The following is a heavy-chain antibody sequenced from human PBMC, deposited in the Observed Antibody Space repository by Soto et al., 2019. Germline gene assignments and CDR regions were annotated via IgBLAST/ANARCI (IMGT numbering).Heavy chain of an antibody. CDR3: ARDSGYYDFWSGSRYGMGV. V-gene: IGHV4-31*03. J-gene: IGHJ6*02. D-gene: IGHD3-3*01. CDR2: IYYSGST. CDR1: GGSISSGGYY. Sequence: SETLSLTCTVSGGSISSGGYYWSWIRQHPGKGLEWIGYIYYSGSTYYNPSLKSRVTISVDTSKNQFSLKLSSVTAADTAVYYCARDSGYYDFWSGSRYGMGVWGQGTTVTVSS.